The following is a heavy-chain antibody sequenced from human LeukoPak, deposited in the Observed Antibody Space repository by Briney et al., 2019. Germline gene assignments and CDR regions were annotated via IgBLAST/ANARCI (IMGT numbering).Heavy chain of an antibody. V-gene: IGHV3-9*01. CDR2: ISWNSGRI. Sequence: PGGSLRLSCAASGFTFDDYAMHWVRQAPGKGLEWVSGISWNSGRIGYADSVKGRFTISRDNAKNSLYLQMNSLRTEDTALYYCARGDGYNFNYYYMDVWGKGTTVTISS. CDR3: ARGDGYNFNYYYMDV. J-gene: IGHJ6*03. CDR1: GFTFDDYA. D-gene: IGHD5-24*01.